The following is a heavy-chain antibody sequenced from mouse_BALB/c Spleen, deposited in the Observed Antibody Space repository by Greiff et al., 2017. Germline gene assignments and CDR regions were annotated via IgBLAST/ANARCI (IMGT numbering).Heavy chain of an antibody. CDR3: AREGDYGDCDV. J-gene: IGHJ1*01. CDR2: IDPANGNT. Sequence: DVKLQESGAELVKPGASVKLSCTASGFNIKDTYMHWVKQRPEQGLEWIGRIDPANGNTKYDPKFQGKATITADTSSNTAYLQLSSLTSEDTAVYYCAREGDYGDCDVGGAGTAVTVSA. V-gene: IGHV14-3*02. D-gene: IGHD1-2*01. CDR1: GFNIKDTY.